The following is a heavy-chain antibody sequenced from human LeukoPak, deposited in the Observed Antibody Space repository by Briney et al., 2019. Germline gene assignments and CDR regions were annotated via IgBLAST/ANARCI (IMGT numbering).Heavy chain of an antibody. CDR1: GYTFSGYY. D-gene: IGHD2/OR15-2a*01. V-gene: IGHV1-2*02. CDR3: ARSTTPNDYEYFEH. J-gene: IGHJ1*01. CDR2: INPNSGGT. Sequence: GASVKVSCKASGYTFSGYYIHWVRQAPGQGLEWMGWINPNSGGTNYIQKFQGRVTMTRDTSISTAYMELSRLRFDDTAMYYCARSTTPNDYEYFEHWGQGTLVTVSS.